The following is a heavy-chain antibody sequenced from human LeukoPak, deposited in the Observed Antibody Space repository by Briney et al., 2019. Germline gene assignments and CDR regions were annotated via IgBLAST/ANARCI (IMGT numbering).Heavy chain of an antibody. CDR3: ARGRNYYYGMDV. CDR1: GGSFSGYY. CDR2: INHSGST. Sequence: PSETLSLTCAVYGGSFSGYYWSWIRQPPGKGLEWIGEINHSGSTNYNPSLKSRVTISVDTSKNQFSPKLSSVTAADTAVYYCARGRNYYYGMDVWGQGTTVTVSS. D-gene: IGHD1-14*01. V-gene: IGHV4-34*01. J-gene: IGHJ6*02.